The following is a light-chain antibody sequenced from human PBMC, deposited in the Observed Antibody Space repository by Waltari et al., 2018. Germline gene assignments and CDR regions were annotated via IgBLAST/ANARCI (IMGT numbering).Light chain of an antibody. Sequence: QSALTQPASVSGSPGQSITISCTGTSSDVGFYNYLSWYQQHPGKAPKLIIYDVSERPSGVSDRFSGSKSGNTASLTISGLQAEDEADYYCNSYTGSSSWVFGGGTKLTVL. CDR1: SSDVGFYNY. V-gene: IGLV2-14*01. CDR2: DVS. CDR3: NSYTGSSSWV. J-gene: IGLJ3*02.